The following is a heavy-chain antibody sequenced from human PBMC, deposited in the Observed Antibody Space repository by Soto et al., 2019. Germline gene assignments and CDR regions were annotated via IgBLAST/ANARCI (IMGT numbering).Heavy chain of an antibody. CDR3: AMIEYSSGSDY. V-gene: IGHV1-69*13. CDR1: GGTFSSYP. D-gene: IGHD6-19*01. Sequence: SVKVSCKASGGTFSSYPITWVRQAPGQGLEWLGGIFPTFGTTNYAQRLEDRVTITADELTSTAYMELSSLRSEDTAVYYCAMIEYSSGSDYWGQGARVTVSS. CDR2: IFPTFGTT. J-gene: IGHJ4*02.